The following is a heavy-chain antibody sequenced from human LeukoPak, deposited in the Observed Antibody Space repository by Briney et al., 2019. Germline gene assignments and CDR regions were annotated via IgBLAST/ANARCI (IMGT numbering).Heavy chain of an antibody. V-gene: IGHV4-39*01. CDR2: IYYSGST. CDR3: ARLDGLMDV. J-gene: IGHJ6*02. Sequence: SETLSLTCTVSGGSISSSSYYWGWIRRPPGKGLEWIGSIYYSGSTYYNPSLKSRVTISVDTSKNQFSLKLSSVTAADTAVYYCARLDGLMDVWGQGTTVTVSS. CDR1: GGSISSSSYY.